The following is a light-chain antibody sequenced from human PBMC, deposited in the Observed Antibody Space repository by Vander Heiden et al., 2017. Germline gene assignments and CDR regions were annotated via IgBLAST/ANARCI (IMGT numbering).Light chain of an antibody. Sequence: QSALTQPAPVSGSPGQSIPISCTGTSSDVGSYNLVSWYQQHPGKAPKLMIYEVSKRPSGVSNRFSGSKSGNTASLTISGLQAEDEADYYCCSYAGSSTLFGGGTKFTVL. J-gene: IGLJ3*02. CDR2: EVS. CDR3: CSYAGSSTL. CDR1: SSDVGSYNL. V-gene: IGLV2-23*02.